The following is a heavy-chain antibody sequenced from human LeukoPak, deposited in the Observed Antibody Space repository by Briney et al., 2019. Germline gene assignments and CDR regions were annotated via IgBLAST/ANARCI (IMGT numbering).Heavy chain of an antibody. V-gene: IGHV3-30*18. D-gene: IGHD5-12*01. CDR3: ANPQSRGYDYLDY. CDR1: GFTVRNYG. Sequence: GGSLRLSCAASGFTVRNYGMHWVRQAPGTGLELVAVISIDGSEKYYADSVKGRFTISRDNSKTTLYLQMNSLRGDDTAVYYCANPQSRGYDYLDYWGQGTLVTVSS. J-gene: IGHJ4*02. CDR2: ISIDGSEK.